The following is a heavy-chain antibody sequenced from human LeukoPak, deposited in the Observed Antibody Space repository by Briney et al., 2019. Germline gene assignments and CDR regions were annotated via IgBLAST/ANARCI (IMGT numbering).Heavy chain of an antibody. CDR2: IYHGDSDT. D-gene: IGHD4-23*01. CDR1: GYNFSNYW. CDR3: ARGGNPLFEY. V-gene: IGHV5-51*01. J-gene: IGHJ4*02. Sequence: GESLKISCRGSGYNFSNYWIGWVRQMPGKGLEWMGIIYHGDSDTRYSPSFQGRVTISADKSISAAYLQWRSLKASDTAMYYCARGGNPLFEYWGQGTLVTVSS.